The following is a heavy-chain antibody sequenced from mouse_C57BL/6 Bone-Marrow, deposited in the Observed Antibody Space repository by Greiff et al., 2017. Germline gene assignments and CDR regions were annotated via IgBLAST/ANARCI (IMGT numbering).Heavy chain of an antibody. Sequence: QVQLQQSGAELARPGASVKLSCKVSGYTFTSYGISWVKQRTGQGLEWIGEIYPRSGNTYYNEKFKGKATLTADKSSSTAYMELRSLTSEDSAVYFCASGDFDYWGQGTTLTVSS. CDR1: GYTFTSYG. V-gene: IGHV1-81*01. J-gene: IGHJ2*01. CDR2: IYPRSGNT. CDR3: ASGDFDY.